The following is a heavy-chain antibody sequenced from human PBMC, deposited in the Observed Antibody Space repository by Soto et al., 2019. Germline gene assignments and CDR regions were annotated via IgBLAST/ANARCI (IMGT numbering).Heavy chain of an antibody. Sequence: QLLLQESGPGLVKPSETLSLTCTVSGGSILDSTYYWAWIRQSPGKGLEWIGTIFYSWCTFYTPSLKSRATMSVDTSNKQFTLKLSSVTAADTAVYYCARQASGYYYGWFDPWGQGTLVTVSS. CDR1: GGSILDSTYY. V-gene: IGHV4-39*01. J-gene: IGHJ5*02. D-gene: IGHD3-22*01. CDR3: ARQASGYYYGWFDP. CDR2: IFYSWCT.